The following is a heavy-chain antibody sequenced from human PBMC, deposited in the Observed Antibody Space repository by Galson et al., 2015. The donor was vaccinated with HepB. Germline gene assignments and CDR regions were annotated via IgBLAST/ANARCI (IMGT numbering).Heavy chain of an antibody. CDR1: GVTFSSYI. CDR2: IIPILGLV. J-gene: IGHJ6*02. D-gene: IGHD3-22*01. V-gene: IGHV1-69*02. CDR3: ARGKYYYDSSGRPDYYSYGMDV. Sequence: SVKLSCKASGVTFSSYIISWVRQAPGQGLEWMGRIIPILGLVNHAQKFKGRVTITADKSTRTAYMELSSLRSEDTAVYYCARGKYYYDSSGRPDYYSYGMDVWGQGTTVTVSS.